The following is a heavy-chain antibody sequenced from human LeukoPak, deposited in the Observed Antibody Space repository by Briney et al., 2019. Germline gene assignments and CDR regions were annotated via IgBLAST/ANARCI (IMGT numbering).Heavy chain of an antibody. CDR3: ARDLFSLGGGSDPEHYFDY. V-gene: IGHV3-30*04. CDR1: GFTFSSYA. Sequence: GGSLRLSCAASGFTFSSYAMHWVRQAPGKGLEWVAVISYDGSNKYYADSVKGRFTISRDNSKNTLYLQMNSLRAEVTAMYYCARDLFSLGGGSDPEHYFDYWGQGTLVTVSS. D-gene: IGHD1-26*01. J-gene: IGHJ4*02. CDR2: ISYDGSNK.